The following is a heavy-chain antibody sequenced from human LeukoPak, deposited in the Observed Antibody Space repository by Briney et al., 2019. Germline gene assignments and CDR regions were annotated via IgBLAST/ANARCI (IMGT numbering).Heavy chain of an antibody. CDR1: GYTFTSYA. V-gene: IGHV1-3*01. J-gene: IGHJ4*02. Sequence: GASVKVSCKASGYTFTSYAMHWVRQAPGQRLEWMGWINAGNGNTKYSQKFQGRVTITRDTSASTAYMELSSLRSEDTAVYYCARDLEMATIYDFDYWGQGTLVTVSS. D-gene: IGHD5-24*01. CDR2: INAGNGNT. CDR3: ARDLEMATIYDFDY.